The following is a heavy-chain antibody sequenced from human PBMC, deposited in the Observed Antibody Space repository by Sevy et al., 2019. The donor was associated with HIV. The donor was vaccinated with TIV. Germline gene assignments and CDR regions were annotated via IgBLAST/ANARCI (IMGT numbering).Heavy chain of an antibody. J-gene: IGHJ4*02. V-gene: IGHV3-7*01. Sequence: GGSLRLSCAASGFSFSANWMNWVRQAPGKGLEWVANIKGDGSDKYYVDSVEGRFTISRDNAKNVLYLQMNSLRVEDTAVYYWAHETFGRFESWGQGTLVTVSS. D-gene: IGHD3-16*01. CDR3: AHETFGRFES. CDR2: IKGDGSDK. CDR1: GFSFSANW.